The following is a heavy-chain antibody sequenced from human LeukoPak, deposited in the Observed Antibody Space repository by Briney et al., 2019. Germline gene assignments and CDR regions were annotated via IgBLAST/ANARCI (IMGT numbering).Heavy chain of an antibody. CDR1: GFTCSSYW. CDR3: ARIRRGWSQNWDY. D-gene: IGHD6-19*01. Sequence: GGSLRLSCAASGFTCSSYWMSWVRQAPGKGLEWVANIKQDGSEKYYADSVKGRFTISRDNAKNSLYLQMNSLRAEDTAVYYCARIRRGWSQNWDYWGQGTLVTVSS. CDR2: IKQDGSEK. V-gene: IGHV3-7*01. J-gene: IGHJ4*02.